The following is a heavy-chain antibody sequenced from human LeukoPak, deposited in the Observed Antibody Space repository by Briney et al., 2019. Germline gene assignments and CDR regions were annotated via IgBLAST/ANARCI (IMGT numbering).Heavy chain of an antibody. CDR1: GGTFSSYA. D-gene: IGHD3-10*01. V-gene: IGHV1-69*13. Sequence: SVKVSCKASGGTFSSYAISWVRQAPGQRLEWMGGVIPIFGTANYAQKFQGRVTITADESTSTAYMELSSLRSEDTAVYYCARVWFGDSLNDAFDIWGQGTMVTVSS. CDR2: VIPIFGTA. CDR3: ARVWFGDSLNDAFDI. J-gene: IGHJ3*02.